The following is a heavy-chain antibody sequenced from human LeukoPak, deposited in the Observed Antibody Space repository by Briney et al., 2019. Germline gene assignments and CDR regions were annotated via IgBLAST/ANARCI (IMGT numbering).Heavy chain of an antibody. Sequence: GGSLRLSCAASGFTFSSYSMNWVRQAPGKGLEWVSSISSSSSYIYYADSGKGRFTISRDNAKNSLYLQMNSLRAEDTAVYYCARVRFYCSSTSCPGGGGSFDYWGQGTLVTVSS. V-gene: IGHV3-21*01. CDR3: ARVRFYCSSTSCPGGGGSFDY. J-gene: IGHJ4*02. D-gene: IGHD2-2*01. CDR2: ISSSSSYI. CDR1: GFTFSSYS.